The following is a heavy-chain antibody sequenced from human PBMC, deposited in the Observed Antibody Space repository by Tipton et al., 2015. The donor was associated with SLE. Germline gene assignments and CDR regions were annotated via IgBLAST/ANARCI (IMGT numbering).Heavy chain of an antibody. J-gene: IGHJ4*02. CDR1: GFTFSNAW. Sequence: TLSLTCAASGFTFSNAWMNWVRQAPGKGLEWIGSIYYSGSTYYNPSLKSRVTISVDTSKNQFSLKLSSVTAADTAVYYCARHRPGDPFDYWGQGTLVTVSS. CDR2: IYYSGST. CDR3: ARHRPGDPFDY. D-gene: IGHD7-27*01. V-gene: IGHV4-39*01.